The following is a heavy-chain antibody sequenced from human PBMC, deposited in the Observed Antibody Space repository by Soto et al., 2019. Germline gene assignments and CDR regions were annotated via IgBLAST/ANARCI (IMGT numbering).Heavy chain of an antibody. D-gene: IGHD3-9*01. V-gene: IGHV5-10-1*01. J-gene: IGHJ4*02. CDR1: GYSFTIYW. Sequence: PGESLKISCNGSGYSFTIYWISLVLQMPGKGLEWMGRIDPSDSYTNYSPSFQGHVTISADKSISTAYLQWSSLKASDTAMYYCARLVGDILTGYYVDYWGQGTLVTVSS. CDR2: IDPSDSYT. CDR3: ARLVGDILTGYYVDY.